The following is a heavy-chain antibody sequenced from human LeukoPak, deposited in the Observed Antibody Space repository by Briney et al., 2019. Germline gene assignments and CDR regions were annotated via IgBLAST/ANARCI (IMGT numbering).Heavy chain of an antibody. D-gene: IGHD3-22*01. CDR2: INPNNDDT. Sequence: ASVKVSCKASGYSFTGYYLYWVRQAPGQGLEWMGWINPNNDDTDFVQKFQGRVTMTRDTSISTAYMELSSLRSDDTAVYFCARRDYFDSSGPLDYWGQGTLVTVPS. CDR1: GYSFTGYY. J-gene: IGHJ4*02. CDR3: ARRDYFDSSGPLDY. V-gene: IGHV1-2*02.